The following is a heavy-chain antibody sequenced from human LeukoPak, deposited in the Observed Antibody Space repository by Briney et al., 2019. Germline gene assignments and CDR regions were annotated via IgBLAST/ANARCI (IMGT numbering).Heavy chain of an antibody. J-gene: IGHJ2*01. CDR2: IYYSGST. V-gene: IGHV4-59*08. CDR1: GGSISSYY. D-gene: IGHD2-21*01. CDR3: ARRDLFYWHFDL. Sequence: SETLSLTCTVSGGSISSYYWSWIRQPPGKGLERIGYIYYSGSTNYNPSLKSRVTISVDTSKNQFSLKLSSVTAADTAVYYCARRDLFYWHFDLWGRGTLVTVSS.